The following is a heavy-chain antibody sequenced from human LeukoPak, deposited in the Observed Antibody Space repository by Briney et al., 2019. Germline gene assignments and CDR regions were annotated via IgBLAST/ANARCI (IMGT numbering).Heavy chain of an antibody. J-gene: IGHJ4*02. CDR2: TYYRSKWSY. D-gene: IGHD6-19*01. Sequence: SQTLSLTCAISGDSVSTNSGAWNWIRQSPSRGLEWLGRTYYRSKWSYDYAVSMKSRISINPDTSKNQFSLQLNSVTPEDTAVYYCARDHSHSIAVAGTLDYWGQGTLVTVSS. CDR3: ARDHSHSIAVAGTLDY. CDR1: GDSVSTNSGA. V-gene: IGHV6-1*01.